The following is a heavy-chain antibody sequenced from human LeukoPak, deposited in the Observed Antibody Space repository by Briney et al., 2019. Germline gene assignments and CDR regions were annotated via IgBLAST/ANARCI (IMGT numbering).Heavy chain of an antibody. CDR3: AKDFLRDTPKTTFFDD. J-gene: IGHJ4*02. D-gene: IGHD4-17*01. CDR1: GLTFNNFA. Sequence: PGGSLRLSRAVSGLTFNNFAMSWVRQAPGKGLEWVSCIEDGGHTYYADSVEGRFTTARDNSKNTLYLQLSRLRGDDTAIYYCAKDFLRDTPKTTFFDDWGQGTLVTVSS. CDR2: IEDGGHT. V-gene: IGHV3-23*01.